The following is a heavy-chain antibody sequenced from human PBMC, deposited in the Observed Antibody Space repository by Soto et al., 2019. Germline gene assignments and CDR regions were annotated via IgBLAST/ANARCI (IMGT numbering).Heavy chain of an antibody. CDR3: AKEGGYCSSTSCYGRVYY. D-gene: IGHD2-2*03. CDR1: GFTFSSYA. Sequence: GGSLRLSCATSGFTFSSYAMSWVRQAPGKGLEWVSAISGSGGSTYYADSVKGRFTISRDNSKNTLYLQMNSLRAEDTAVYYCAKEGGYCSSTSCYGRVYYWGQGTLVTVSS. J-gene: IGHJ4*02. V-gene: IGHV3-23*01. CDR2: ISGSGGST.